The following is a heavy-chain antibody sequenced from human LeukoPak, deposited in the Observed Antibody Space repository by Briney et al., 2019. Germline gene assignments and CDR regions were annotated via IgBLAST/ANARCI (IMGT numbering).Heavy chain of an antibody. CDR3: ARAREVVATIIHDY. D-gene: IGHD5-12*01. Sequence: PGGSLRLSCAASGFTFTYFAFSWVRQAPGKGLEWVSTISSSGDSTYYADSVKGRFTLSRDNSKNTLYLQMNSLRAEDTAVYYCARAREVVATIIHDYWGQGTLVTVSS. J-gene: IGHJ4*02. V-gene: IGHV3-23*01. CDR2: ISSSGDST. CDR1: GFTFTYFA.